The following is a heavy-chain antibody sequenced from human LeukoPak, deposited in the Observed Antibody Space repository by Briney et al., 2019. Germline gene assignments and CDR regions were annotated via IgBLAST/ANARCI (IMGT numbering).Heavy chain of an antibody. Sequence: GGSLRLSCAASGFTFSSFAMSWVRQAPGKGLEWVSAISNNGGYTYYADSVQGRFTISRDNSKSMLCLQMNSLRAEDTAVYYCAKQLGYCSDGSCYFPYWGQGTLVTVSS. CDR1: GFTFSSFA. J-gene: IGHJ4*02. V-gene: IGHV3-23*01. D-gene: IGHD2-15*01. CDR2: ISNNGGYT. CDR3: AKQLGYCSDGSCYFPY.